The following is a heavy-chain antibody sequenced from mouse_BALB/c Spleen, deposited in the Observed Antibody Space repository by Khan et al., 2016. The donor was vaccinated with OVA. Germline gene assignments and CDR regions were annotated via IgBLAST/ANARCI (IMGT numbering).Heavy chain of an antibody. CDR3: ARYASSPYYAMDY. Sequence: VQLKQSGPELVKPGASVKMSCKASGYTFTNYVMHWVKQKPGQGLEWIGYINPYNDGTKYSEKFKGKATLTSDKSSSTAYMELSILTSEDSAVYYCARYASSPYYAMDYWGQGTSVTVSS. CDR1: GYTFTNYV. V-gene: IGHV1S136*01. CDR2: INPYNDGT. J-gene: IGHJ4*01. D-gene: IGHD1-1*01.